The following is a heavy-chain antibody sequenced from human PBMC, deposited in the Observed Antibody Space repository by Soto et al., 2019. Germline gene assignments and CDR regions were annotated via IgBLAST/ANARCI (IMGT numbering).Heavy chain of an antibody. CDR2: ISSSGSTI. CDR1: GFTFSSYE. J-gene: IGHJ5*02. D-gene: IGHD1-1*01. CDR3: ARSGATAGHNWFDPWGHNWFDP. Sequence: GGSLRLSCAASGFTFSSYEMNWVRQAPGKGLEWVSYISSSGSTIYYAASVKGRFTISRDNAKNSLYLQMNSLRAEDTAVYYCARSGATAGHNWFDPWGHNWFDPWGQGTLVT. V-gene: IGHV3-48*03.